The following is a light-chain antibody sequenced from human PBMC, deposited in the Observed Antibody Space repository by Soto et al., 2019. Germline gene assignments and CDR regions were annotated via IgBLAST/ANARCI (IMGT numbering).Light chain of an antibody. J-gene: IGLJ2*01. V-gene: IGLV6-57*03. CDR1: SGSIANNY. CDR2: EDD. Sequence: NFKLTQPHSVSESPGKTVTISCTRSSGSIANNYVQWYQQRPGSAPTAVIHEDDQRPSGVPDRFSGSIDRSSNSASLTISGLETEDEADYYCQSYDSTNHGVFGGGTKLTV. CDR3: QSYDSTNHGV.